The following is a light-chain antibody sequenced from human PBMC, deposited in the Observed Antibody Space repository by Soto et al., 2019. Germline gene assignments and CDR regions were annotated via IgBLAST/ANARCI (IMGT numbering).Light chain of an antibody. CDR1: QTTSGKY. CDR3: QHHGSSPPVT. V-gene: IGKV3-20*01. CDR2: GAS. J-gene: IGKJ5*01. Sequence: EVVMTPSPATLSVSPGERANLSCRTSQTTSGKYLSWYQQRPGLAPRLLVYGASRRATGIPDRFRGSGSGTEFTLTISGLEPEDFAVYFCQHHGSSPPVTFGQGTRLEIK.